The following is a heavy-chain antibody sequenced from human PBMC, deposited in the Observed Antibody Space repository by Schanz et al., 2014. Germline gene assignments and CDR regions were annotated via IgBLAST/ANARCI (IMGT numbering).Heavy chain of an antibody. V-gene: IGHV3-48*04. CDR2: IATSSSTR. Sequence: EADLVESGGGLIQRGESLRLSCSASGFSFSSYTMNWVRQAPGKGLEWLSYIATSSSTRHYADSVKGRFTISRDNAKNSMYLHMKSLRGEDTAVYYCARDNYYGSGSCAYWGQGTLVTVSS. D-gene: IGHD3-10*01. CDR1: GFSFSSYT. CDR3: ARDNYYGSGSCAY. J-gene: IGHJ4*02.